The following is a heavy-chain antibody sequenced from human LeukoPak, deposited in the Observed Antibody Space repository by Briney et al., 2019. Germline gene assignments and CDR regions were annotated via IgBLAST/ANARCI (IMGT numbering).Heavy chain of an antibody. Sequence: PGGCLRLSCAASGFTFSSYAMSWVRQAPGKGLEWVSAISGSGGSTYYADSVKGRFTVSRDNSKNTLYLQMNSLRAEDTAVYYCAKDKMGSYYDSSGYYEYWGQGTLVTVSS. J-gene: IGHJ4*02. CDR2: ISGSGGST. CDR3: AKDKMGSYYDSSGYYEY. D-gene: IGHD3-22*01. V-gene: IGHV3-23*01. CDR1: GFTFSSYA.